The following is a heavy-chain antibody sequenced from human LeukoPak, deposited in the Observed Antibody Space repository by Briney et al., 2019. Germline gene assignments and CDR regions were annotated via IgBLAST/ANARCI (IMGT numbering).Heavy chain of an antibody. CDR1: GGSFSSYY. Sequence: SETLSLTCAVYGGSFSSYYWGWIRQPPGKGLEWIGSIYYSGSTYYNPSLKSRVTISVDTSKNQFSLKLSSVTAADTAVYYCARLGPRGVRGVPNWFDPWGQGTLVTVSS. V-gene: IGHV4-39*01. D-gene: IGHD3-10*01. CDR2: IYYSGST. J-gene: IGHJ5*02. CDR3: ARLGPRGVRGVPNWFDP.